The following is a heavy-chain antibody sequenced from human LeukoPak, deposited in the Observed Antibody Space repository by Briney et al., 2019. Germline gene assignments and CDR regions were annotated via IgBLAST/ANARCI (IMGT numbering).Heavy chain of an antibody. CDR1: GYTFTGYY. CDR2: INPNSGGT. V-gene: IGHV1-2*02. J-gene: IGHJ6*03. Sequence: ASVKVSCKASGYTFTGYYMHWVRQAPGQGLEWMGWINPNSGGTNYAQKFQGRVTMTRNTSISTAYMELSSLRSEDTAVYYCARGPNWNDWDYYYYMDVWGKGTTVTISS. CDR3: ARGPNWNDWDYYYYMDV. D-gene: IGHD1-20*01.